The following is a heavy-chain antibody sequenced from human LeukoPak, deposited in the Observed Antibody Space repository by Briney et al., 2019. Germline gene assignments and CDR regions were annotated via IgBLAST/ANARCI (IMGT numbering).Heavy chain of an antibody. CDR1: GFTLSRTG. Sequence: GGSLRLSCAASGFTLSRTGMHGVRQAPGKGLEWEAVISYDGSNKYYADSVKGRFTISRDNSKNTLYLQMNSLRAEDTAVYYCAKGPYVGDDYWGQGTLVTVSS. CDR2: ISYDGSNK. D-gene: IGHD3-16*01. J-gene: IGHJ4*02. CDR3: AKGPYVGDDY. V-gene: IGHV3-30*18.